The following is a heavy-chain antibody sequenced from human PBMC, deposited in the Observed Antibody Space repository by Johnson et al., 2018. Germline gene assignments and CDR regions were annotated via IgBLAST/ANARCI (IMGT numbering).Heavy chain of an antibody. CDR1: GGSFGGYY. J-gene: IGHJ6*02. CDR3: AGVPKGRVVTAKEAAYGMDG. D-gene: IGHD2-21*02. V-gene: IGHV4-34*01. CDR2: INYSEST. Sequence: QVQLQQWGAGLLKPSETLSLTCAVYGGSFGGYYWTWIRQPPGKGLEWIGEINYSESTNYNPSLQSRVTISLDTSKNQFSRRLTSVTAADTAVYYCAGVPKGRVVTAKEAAYGMDGWGQGTTVTVSS.